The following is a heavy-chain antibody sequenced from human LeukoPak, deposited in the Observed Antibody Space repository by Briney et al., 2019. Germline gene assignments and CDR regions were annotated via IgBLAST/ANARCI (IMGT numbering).Heavy chain of an antibody. Sequence: GGSLRLSCAASGFTFSDYSMNWVRQAPGKGLEWISYVGISSGNTKYADSVKGRFTISGDKAKNSLYLQMNSLRVEDTAVYYCARDRGTAGLDYWGQGTLVTVSS. D-gene: IGHD2-21*02. CDR3: ARDRGTAGLDY. V-gene: IGHV3-48*01. CDR1: GFTFSDYS. J-gene: IGHJ4*02. CDR2: VGISSGNT.